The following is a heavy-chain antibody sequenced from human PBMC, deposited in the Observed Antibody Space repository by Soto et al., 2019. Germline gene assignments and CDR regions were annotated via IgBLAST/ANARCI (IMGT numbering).Heavy chain of an antibody. Sequence: EVQLLESGGDLIQAGGSLRLSCAASGFTLSSYVLPWVRQGPGKGLEWVSVISASGSDTFFRDSVKGRFTISRDTSKNTLYLKMNSLRVEDTAVYYCAKTIVPAGIDAFDVWGRGTMVTVSS. J-gene: IGHJ3*01. CDR3: AKTIVPAGIDAFDV. CDR1: GFTLSSYV. CDR2: ISASGSDT. D-gene: IGHD2-2*02. V-gene: IGHV3-23*01.